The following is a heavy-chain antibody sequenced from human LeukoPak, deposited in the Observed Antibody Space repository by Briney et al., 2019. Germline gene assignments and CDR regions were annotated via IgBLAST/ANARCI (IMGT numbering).Heavy chain of an antibody. Sequence: SETLSLTCAVYGGSFSGYYWSWIRQPPGKGLEWIGEINHSGSTNYNPSLKSRVTISVDTSKNQFSLKLSSVTAADTAVYYCARAPDYEYSSSVGTFGYWGQGTLVTVSS. CDR2: INHSGST. D-gene: IGHD6-6*01. CDR3: ARAPDYEYSSSVGTFGY. V-gene: IGHV4-34*01. J-gene: IGHJ4*02. CDR1: GGSFSGYY.